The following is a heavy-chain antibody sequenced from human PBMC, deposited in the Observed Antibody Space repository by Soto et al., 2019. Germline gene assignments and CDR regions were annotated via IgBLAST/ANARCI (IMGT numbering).Heavy chain of an antibody. Sequence: QVQLVQSGAEVKKPGSSVKVSCKASGGSFSSYTISWVRQAPGHGLEWMGEIIPLFGTADYAQKFQGRVTITADNSTSTAYMQLSSLRSEDTAVYYCARGHSQAFDPWGQGTLVTVSS. CDR3: ARGHSQAFDP. V-gene: IGHV1-69*06. D-gene: IGHD3-3*02. CDR1: GGSFSSYT. J-gene: IGHJ5*02. CDR2: IIPLFGTA.